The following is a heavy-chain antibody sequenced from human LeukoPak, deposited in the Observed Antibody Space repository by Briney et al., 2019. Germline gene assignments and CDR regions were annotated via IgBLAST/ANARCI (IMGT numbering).Heavy chain of an antibody. Sequence: GGSLRLSCAASGFTFSRYWMHWVRQAPGKGLVWVAQINSDGSTTSYADSVKGRFTISRDNAKNTLYLQMNSLRVEDTAVYYCAREGSYLDTGGSYYLHWFDPWGQGTLVTVSS. CDR3: AREGSYLDTGGSYYLHWFDP. CDR2: INSDGSTT. V-gene: IGHV3-74*01. CDR1: GFTFSRYW. J-gene: IGHJ5*02. D-gene: IGHD3-22*01.